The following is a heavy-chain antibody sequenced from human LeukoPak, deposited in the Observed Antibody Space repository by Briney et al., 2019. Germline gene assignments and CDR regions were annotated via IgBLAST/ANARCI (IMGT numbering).Heavy chain of an antibody. V-gene: IGHV1-8*01. J-gene: IGHJ5*02. CDR3: ARARSTVTTLRFDP. Sequence: ASVKVSCKASGYTFTSYDISWVRQATGQGLEWMGWMNPNSGNTGYAQKFQGRVTMTRNTSISTAYMEPSSLRSEDTAVYYCARARSTVTTLRFDPWGQGTLVTVSS. CDR2: MNPNSGNT. CDR1: GYTFTSYD. D-gene: IGHD4-11*01.